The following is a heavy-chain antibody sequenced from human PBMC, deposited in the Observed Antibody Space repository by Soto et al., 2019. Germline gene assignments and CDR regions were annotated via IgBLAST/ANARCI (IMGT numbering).Heavy chain of an antibody. CDR2: FSRSNGVA. D-gene: IGHD2-15*01. CDR3: ANGGLHGSIDGGLSYFHH. J-gene: IGHJ4*02. CDR1: GFTFSHYT. Sequence: EVQMLESGGYLVQPGGSLRVSCASGFTFSHYTMAWVRQAPWKGLEWVSGFSRSNGVAYYADSVKGRFTISRDNSKNTVFLQMNSLRAEDTAVYYCANGGLHGSIDGGLSYFHHWDQGTLVTVSS. V-gene: IGHV3-23*01.